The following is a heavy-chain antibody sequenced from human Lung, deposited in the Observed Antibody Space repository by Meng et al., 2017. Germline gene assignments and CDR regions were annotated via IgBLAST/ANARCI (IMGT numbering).Heavy chain of an antibody. CDR2: INHSGST. V-gene: IGHV4-34*01. CDR1: GWSFSDYT. Sequence: LHQLGAGLLKPSGTLSLTWVVYGWSFSDYTWSWVLLPPGKGLEWIGEINHSGSTNYNPSLESRATISVDTSQNNLSLKLSSVTAADSAVYYCARGPTTMAHDFDYWGQGTLVTVSS. D-gene: IGHD4-11*01. CDR3: ARGPTTMAHDFDY. J-gene: IGHJ4*02.